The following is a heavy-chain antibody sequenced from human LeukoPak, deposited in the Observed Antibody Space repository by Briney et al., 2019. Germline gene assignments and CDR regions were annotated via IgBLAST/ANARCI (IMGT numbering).Heavy chain of an antibody. CDR1: GFTFDDYA. J-gene: IGHJ6*02. CDR2: ISWNSGSI. D-gene: IGHD2-2*01. V-gene: IGHV3-9*01. CDR3: AKDTGASTHYYYYHGMDV. Sequence: PGGSLRLSCAASGFTFDDYAMHWVRQAPGKGLEWVSGISWNSGSIGYADSVKGRFTISRDNAKNSLYLQMNSLRAEDTALYYCAKDTGASTHYYYYHGMDVWGQGTTVTVSS.